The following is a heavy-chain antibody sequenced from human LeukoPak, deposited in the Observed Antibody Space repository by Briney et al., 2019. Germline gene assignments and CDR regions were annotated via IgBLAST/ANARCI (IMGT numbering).Heavy chain of an antibody. D-gene: IGHD2-21*02. CDR2: ISYVGSNN. V-gene: IGHV3-30*18. J-gene: IGHJ3*02. Sequence: AGGSLRLSCVASGFTFSSYGMHWVRQAPGKGLEWVAVISYVGSNNYYADSVKGRFTMSRDNSKNTLYLQMNSLRAEDTAVYYCAKSTLAYCGGDCYSAAFGIWGQGTMVTVSS. CDR1: GFTFSSYG. CDR3: AKSTLAYCGGDCYSAAFGI.